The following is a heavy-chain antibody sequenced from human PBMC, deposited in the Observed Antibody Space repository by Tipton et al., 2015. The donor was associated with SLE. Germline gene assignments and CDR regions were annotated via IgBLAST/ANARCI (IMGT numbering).Heavy chain of an antibody. J-gene: IGHJ4*02. CDR1: GESFSGYY. Sequence: LRLSCVVYGESFSGYYWSWIRQPPGKGLEWIGEINHSGSTNYNPSLKSRVTISVDTSKNQFSLKLSSVTAADTAVYYCARGPSITYFDYWGQGTLVTVSS. CDR3: ARGPSITYFDY. V-gene: IGHV4-34*01. CDR2: INHSGST. D-gene: IGHD1-14*01.